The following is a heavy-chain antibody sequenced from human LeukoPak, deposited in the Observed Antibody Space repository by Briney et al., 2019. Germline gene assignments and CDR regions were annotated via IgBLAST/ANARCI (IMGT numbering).Heavy chain of an antibody. CDR1: GFTFSSYA. J-gene: IGHJ4*02. CDR3: AKDFWESY. Sequence: PGGSLRLSCAASGFTFSSYAMSWVRQAPGKGLEWGSAISGSGGSTYYAYSVKGRFTISRYNSKNALYLQMNSLRDEDTAVYYCAKDFWESYWGLGTLVTVSS. CDR2: ISGSGGST. V-gene: IGHV3-23*01. D-gene: IGHD3-3*01.